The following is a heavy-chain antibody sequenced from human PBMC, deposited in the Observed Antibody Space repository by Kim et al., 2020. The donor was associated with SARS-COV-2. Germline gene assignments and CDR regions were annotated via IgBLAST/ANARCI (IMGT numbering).Heavy chain of an antibody. CDR1: GFTFSSYE. V-gene: IGHV3-48*03. CDR2: ISSSGSTI. D-gene: IGHD5-12*01. J-gene: IGHJ4*02. CDR3: ARDSSVLATTTLYY. Sequence: GGSLRLSCAASGFTFSSYEMNWVRQAPGKGLEWVSYISSSGSTIYYADSVKGRFTISRDNAKNSLYLQMNSLRAEDTAVYYCARDSSVLATTTLYYWGQGTLVTVSS.